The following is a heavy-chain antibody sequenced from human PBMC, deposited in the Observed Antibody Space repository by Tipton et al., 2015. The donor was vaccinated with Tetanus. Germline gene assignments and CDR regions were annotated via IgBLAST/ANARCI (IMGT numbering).Heavy chain of an antibody. J-gene: IGHJ3*02. CDR1: GYSFRRGNYY. CDR2: IHSRGDT. D-gene: IGHD1-1*01. V-gene: IGHV4-31*03. Sequence: TLSLTCTVSGYSFRRGNYYWSWLRQRPGKGLEWLGYIHSRGDTFYIPSLRSRLFISLDTSKNQFSLQLSSLTAADTAIYYCARDCENEGTFIIWGPGTWISVSS. CDR3: ARDCENEGTFII.